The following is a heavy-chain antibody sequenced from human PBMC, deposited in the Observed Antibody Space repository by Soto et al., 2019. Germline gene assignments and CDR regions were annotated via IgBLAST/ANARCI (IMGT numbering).Heavy chain of an antibody. J-gene: IGHJ4*02. CDR1: GGSISSGGYY. V-gene: IGHV4-31*02. CDR3: ARAGRGIAAAGRIVGASGFDY. D-gene: IGHD6-13*01. Sequence: LCGGSISSGGYYWSWIRQHPGKGLEWIGYIYYSGSTYYNPSLKSRVTISVDTSKNKFSLKLSSVTAADTAVYYCARAGRGIAAAGRIVGASGFDYWGQGTLVTVSS. CDR2: IYYSGST.